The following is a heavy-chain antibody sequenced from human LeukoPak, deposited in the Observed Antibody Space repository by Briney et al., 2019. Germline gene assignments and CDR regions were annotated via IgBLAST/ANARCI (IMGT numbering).Heavy chain of an antibody. J-gene: IGHJ4*02. V-gene: IGHV3-74*01. Sequence: PGGSLRLSCAASGFTFRNYWMHWVRQAPGKGLVWVSRINSDGSSTSYADSVKGRFTISRDNAKNTLYLQMNSLRAEDTAVYYCARGTGYGVFDYWGQGTLVTVPS. CDR2: INSDGSST. D-gene: IGHD5-12*01. CDR3: ARGTGYGVFDY. CDR1: GFTFRNYW.